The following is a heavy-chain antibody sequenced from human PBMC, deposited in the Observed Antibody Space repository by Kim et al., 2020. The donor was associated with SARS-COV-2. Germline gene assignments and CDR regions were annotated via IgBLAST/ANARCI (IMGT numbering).Heavy chain of an antibody. D-gene: IGHD2-2*01. Sequence: ASVKVSCKASGYTFTGYYMHWVRQAPGQGLELMGWINPNSGGTNYAQKFQGWVTMTRDTSISTAYMELSRLRSDDTAVYYCARDRYCSSTSCLYYFDYWGQGTLVTVSS. V-gene: IGHV1-2*04. CDR2: INPNSGGT. CDR1: GYTFTGYY. J-gene: IGHJ4*02. CDR3: ARDRYCSSTSCLYYFDY.